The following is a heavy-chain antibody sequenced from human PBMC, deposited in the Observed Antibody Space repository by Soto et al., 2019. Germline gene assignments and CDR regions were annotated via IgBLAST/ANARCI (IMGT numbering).Heavy chain of an antibody. CDR2: ISYDGINK. Sequence: QVQLVESGGGVVQPGRSLRLSCEASGFIFINFGMHWVRQAPGKGLEWVAVISYDGINKYYADSVKGRFTISRDTSKNTLYLELNSLSPEDTGVYYCARSIAVAGLDYWGQGTLVTVSS. CDR3: ARSIAVAGLDY. V-gene: IGHV3-30*03. J-gene: IGHJ4*02. CDR1: GFIFINFG. D-gene: IGHD6-19*01.